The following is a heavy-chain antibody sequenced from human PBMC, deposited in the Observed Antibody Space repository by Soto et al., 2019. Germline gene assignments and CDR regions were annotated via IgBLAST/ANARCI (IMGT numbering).Heavy chain of an antibody. J-gene: IGHJ3*02. Sequence: QVQLVHSGAEVKKPGSSVKVSCTASGGTFSSYTISWVRQAPGQGLEWMGRIIPILGIANYAQKFQGRVTITADKSTSTAYMELSSLSSEDTAVYYCARDHPYTGDAFDIWGQGTMVTVSS. CDR2: IIPILGIA. V-gene: IGHV1-69*04. CDR3: ARDHPYTGDAFDI. D-gene: IGHD3-16*02. CDR1: GGTFSSYT.